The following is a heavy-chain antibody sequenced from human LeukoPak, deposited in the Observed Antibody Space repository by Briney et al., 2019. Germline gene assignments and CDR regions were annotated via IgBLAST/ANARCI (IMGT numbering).Heavy chain of an antibody. V-gene: IGHV4-59*01. Sequence: SETLSLTCTVSGGSLSSYYWSWIRQPPGKGLELIAYFSSTGSTNYNPSLKSRVTISVDTSKNQFSLKRNSVTAADTAVYYCARANTAMSAWGQGTLVTVSS. CDR2: FSSTGST. J-gene: IGHJ5*02. CDR1: GGSLSSYY. CDR3: ARANTAMSA. D-gene: IGHD5-18*01.